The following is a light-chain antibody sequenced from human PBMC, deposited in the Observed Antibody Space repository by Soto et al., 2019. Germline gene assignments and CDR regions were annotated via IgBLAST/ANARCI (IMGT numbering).Light chain of an antibody. Sequence: EIVLTQSPATLSLSPGERATLSCRASQSVSNFLAWYQQKPGQAPRLLIYDASNRATGIPARFSGSGSGTDFTLTIRSLEPEDFAVYYCQHFVNSLTWTFGQGTKVDIK. CDR2: DAS. CDR1: QSVSNF. V-gene: IGKV3-11*01. CDR3: QHFVNSLTWT. J-gene: IGKJ1*01.